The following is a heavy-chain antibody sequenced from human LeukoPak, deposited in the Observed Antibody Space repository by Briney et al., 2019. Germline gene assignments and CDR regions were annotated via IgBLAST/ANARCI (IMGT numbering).Heavy chain of an antibody. V-gene: IGHV3-21*01. CDR3: ARDLGELGFDY. Sequence: AGGSLRLSCAASGFTFSSYSMNWGRQAPGKGLEWVSSISSSSSYIYYADSVKGRFTISRDNAKNPLYLQMDSLRAEDTAVYYCARDLGELGFDYWGQGTLVTVSS. J-gene: IGHJ4*02. CDR1: GFTFSSYS. CDR2: ISSSSSYI. D-gene: IGHD2-21*01.